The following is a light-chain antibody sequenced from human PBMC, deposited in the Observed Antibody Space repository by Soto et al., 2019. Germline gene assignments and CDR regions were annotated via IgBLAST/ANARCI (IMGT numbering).Light chain of an antibody. CDR2: GAS. CDR3: QQYGSSPPYT. V-gene: IGKV3-20*01. Sequence: PGERATLSCRASHSVSSSYLAWYQQKPGQAPRLLIYGASSRATGIPDRFSGSGSGTDFTLTISRLEPEDFAVYYCQQYGSSPPYTFGPGTKVDLK. CDR1: HSVSSSY. J-gene: IGKJ3*01.